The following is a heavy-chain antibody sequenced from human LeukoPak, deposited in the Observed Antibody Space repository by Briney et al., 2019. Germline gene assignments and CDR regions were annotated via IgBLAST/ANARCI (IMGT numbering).Heavy chain of an antibody. CDR1: GGSISSGSYY. J-gene: IGHJ2*01. CDR2: IYYSGST. Sequence: PSQTLSLTCTVSGGSISSGSYYWSWIRQPPGKGLEWIGYIYYSGSTNYKPSLKSRVTISVDTSKNQFSLKLSSVTAADTAVYYCARVYYSSSYDYWYFDLWGRGTLVTVSS. V-gene: IGHV4-61*01. CDR3: ARVYYSSSYDYWYFDL. D-gene: IGHD6-13*01.